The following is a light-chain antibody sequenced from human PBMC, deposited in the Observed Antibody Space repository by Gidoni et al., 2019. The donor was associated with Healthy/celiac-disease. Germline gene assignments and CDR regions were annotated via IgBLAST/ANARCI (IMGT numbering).Light chain of an antibody. CDR3: CSYAGSYTGV. V-gene: IGLV2-11*01. J-gene: IGLJ2*01. CDR1: SSDVGGYNY. Sequence: QSALTQPRSVSGSPGQSVTISCTGTSSDVGGYNYVSWYQQHPGKAHKLMIYDVSKRPSGVPDRVSGSKSGNTASLTISGLQAEDEADYYCCSYAGSYTGVFGGGTKLTVL. CDR2: DVS.